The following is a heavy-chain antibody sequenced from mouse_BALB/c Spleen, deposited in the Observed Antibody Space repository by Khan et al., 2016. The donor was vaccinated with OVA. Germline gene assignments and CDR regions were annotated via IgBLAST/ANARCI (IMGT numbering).Heavy chain of an antibody. CDR2: IYPGGYFT. V-gene: IGHV1-63*02. Sequence: QVQLKQSGGEVVRPGTSVKISCKASGYTFTNYWLGWVRQRPEHGLQWIGDIYPGGYFTNYNEQFKGKATLTVDTSSSTANMQLSSLTSEDSAVYFCARWATWYFDVWGAGTTVTGSS. D-gene: IGHD3-1*01. CDR1: GYTFTNYW. J-gene: IGHJ1*01. CDR3: ARWATWYFDV.